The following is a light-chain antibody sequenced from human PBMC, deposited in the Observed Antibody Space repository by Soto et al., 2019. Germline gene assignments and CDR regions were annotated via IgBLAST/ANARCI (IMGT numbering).Light chain of an antibody. J-gene: IGLJ2*01. CDR2: EAN. CDR1: SSDVGSFNL. CDR3: CSYAGSYTFI. Sequence: QSALTQPASVSGSPGQSITISCTGTSSDVGSFNLVSWYQQHPGQAPKLMIYEANNRPSWISNRFSGSKSGNTASPTISGLQAEDEADYYCCSYAGSYTFIFGGGTKVTVL. V-gene: IGLV2-23*01.